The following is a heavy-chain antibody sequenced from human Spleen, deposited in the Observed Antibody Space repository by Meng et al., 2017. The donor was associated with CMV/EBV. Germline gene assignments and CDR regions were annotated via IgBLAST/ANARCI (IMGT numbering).Heavy chain of an antibody. D-gene: IGHD3-3*01. V-gene: IGHV4-59*01. CDR2: ISYNGGT. CDR3: ARVGVFRFLEYPGWFDP. CDR1: GGSISNYF. J-gene: IGHJ5*02. Sequence: SETLSLTCTVSGGSISNYFWAWIRQPPGKGLEWVGYISYNGGTNYNPSLKSRVTISVDTSKNQFPLKVNSVTAADTAVYYCARVGVFRFLEYPGWFDPWGQGTLVTVSS.